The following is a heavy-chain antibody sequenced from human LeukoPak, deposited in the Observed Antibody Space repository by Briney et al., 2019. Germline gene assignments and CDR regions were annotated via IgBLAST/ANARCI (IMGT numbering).Heavy chain of an antibody. J-gene: IGHJ5*02. CDR1: GYTFTSYY. CDR2: INPSGGST. CDR3: AKSFTGIYFGEEWFDP. V-gene: IGHV1-46*01. D-gene: IGHD3-3*01. Sequence: ASVKVSCKASGYTFTSYYMHLVRQAPGQGLEWMGIINPSGGSTSYAQKFQGRVTMTRDTSTSTVYMELSSLRSEDTAVYYCAKSFTGIYFGEEWFDPWGQGTLVTVSS.